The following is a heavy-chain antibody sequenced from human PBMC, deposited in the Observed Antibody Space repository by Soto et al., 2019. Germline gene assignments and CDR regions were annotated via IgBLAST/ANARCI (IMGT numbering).Heavy chain of an antibody. CDR2: INPSGGST. Sequence: ASVKVSCKASGYTFTSYYMHWVRQAPGQGLEWMGIINPSGGSTSYAQKFQGRVTMTRDTSTSTVYMELSSLRSEDTAVYYCARDSPWVITFGGAVDYWGQGTLVTVSS. CDR1: GYTFTSYY. CDR3: ARDSPWVITFGGAVDY. D-gene: IGHD3-16*01. J-gene: IGHJ4*02. V-gene: IGHV1-46*03.